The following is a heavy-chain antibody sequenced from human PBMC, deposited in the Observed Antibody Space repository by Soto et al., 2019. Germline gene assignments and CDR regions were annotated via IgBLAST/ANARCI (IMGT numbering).Heavy chain of an antibody. J-gene: IGHJ4*01. CDR1: GGSITSGGYY. Sequence: SETRSLTCTVSGGSITSGGYYWSWIPQHPGKGLEWIGYIYYSGSTYYNPSLKSRVTISVDTSKNQFSLRLRSVTAADTAIYYCARHDGFSSGWVFDYWGHGTLVTAPQ. V-gene: IGHV4-31*03. CDR3: ARHDGFSSGWVFDY. CDR2: IYYSGST. D-gene: IGHD6-19*01.